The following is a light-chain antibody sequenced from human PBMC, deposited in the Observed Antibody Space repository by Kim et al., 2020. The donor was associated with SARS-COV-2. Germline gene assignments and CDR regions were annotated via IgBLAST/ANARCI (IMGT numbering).Light chain of an antibody. CDR1: RSDVGTYKR. CDR2: EVT. Sequence: GQSVTISCTGTRSDVGTYKRVSWYQQSPGTAPKLIIYEVTNRPSGVPDRFSGSKSGNTASLIISGLQAEDEADYYCCSYTTSSTYVFGTGTKVTVL. V-gene: IGLV2-18*02. CDR3: CSYTTSSTYV. J-gene: IGLJ1*01.